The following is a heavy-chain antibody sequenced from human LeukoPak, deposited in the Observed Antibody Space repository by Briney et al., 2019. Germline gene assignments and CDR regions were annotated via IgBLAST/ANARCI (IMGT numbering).Heavy chain of an antibody. CDR2: IYHSGST. D-gene: IGHD4-17*01. CDR1: GGSISSGGYS. V-gene: IGHV4-30-2*01. J-gene: IGHJ4*02. Sequence: SQTLSLTCAVSGGSISSGGYSWSWIRQPPGKGLEWIGYIYHSGSTYYNPSLKSRVTISVDRSKNQFSLKLSSVTAADTAVYYCARGPMYLGDYSPKPFDYWGQGTLVTVSS. CDR3: ARGPMYLGDYSPKPFDY.